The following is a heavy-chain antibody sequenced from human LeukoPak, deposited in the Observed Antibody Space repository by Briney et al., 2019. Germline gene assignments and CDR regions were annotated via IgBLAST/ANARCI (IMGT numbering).Heavy chain of an antibody. CDR2: IYYSGST. CDR3: ARGFRAGYDSSGYRESSFDY. V-gene: IGHV4-39*07. J-gene: IGHJ4*02. Sequence: SETLSLTCTVSGGSISSSSYYWGWIRQPPGKGLEWIGSIYYSGSTYYNPSLKSRVTISVDTSKNQFSLKLSSVTAADTAVYYCARGFRAGYDSSGYRESSFDYWGQGTLVTVSS. D-gene: IGHD3-22*01. CDR1: GGSISSSSYY.